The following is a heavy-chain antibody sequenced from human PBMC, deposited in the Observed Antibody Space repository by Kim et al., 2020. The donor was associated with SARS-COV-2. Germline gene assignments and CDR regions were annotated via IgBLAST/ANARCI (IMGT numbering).Heavy chain of an antibody. Sequence: GGSLRLSCAASGFTFSSYAMSWVRQAPGKGLEWVSAISGSGGSTYYADSVKGRFTISRDNSKNTLYLQMNSLRAEDMAVYYCAKNRYSFYYYGMDVWGQGTTVTVSS. D-gene: IGHD1-26*01. J-gene: IGHJ6*02. V-gene: IGHV3-23*01. CDR2: ISGSGGST. CDR3: AKNRYSFYYYGMDV. CDR1: GFTFSSYA.